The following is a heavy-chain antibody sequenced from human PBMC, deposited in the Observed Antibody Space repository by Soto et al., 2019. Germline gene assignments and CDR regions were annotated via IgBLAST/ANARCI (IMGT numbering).Heavy chain of an antibody. CDR1: GFTFSNYG. Sequence: QVQLVESGGGLVQPGRSLRLSCVVSGFTFSNYGMHWVRQAPGKGLEWVADIWYDGTGQRYAGSVQGRFTISRDNSKKTLYLQINSLRVEDTAVYYCAKDEVSREYYGHSVDVGGQGSTVTVSS. CDR2: IWYDGTGQ. J-gene: IGHJ6*02. CDR3: AKDEVSREYYGHSVDV. D-gene: IGHD4-17*01. V-gene: IGHV3-33*03.